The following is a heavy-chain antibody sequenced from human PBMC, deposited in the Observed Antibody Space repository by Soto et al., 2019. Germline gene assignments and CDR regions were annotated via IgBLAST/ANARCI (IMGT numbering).Heavy chain of an antibody. CDR3: ARGSGYSYGYFYYYGMDV. J-gene: IGHJ6*02. Sequence: GGSLRLSCAASGFTFSDHYMDWVRQAPGKGLEWVGRTRNKANSYTTEYAASVKGRFTISGDDSKNSLYLQMNSLKTEDTAVYYCARGSGYSYGYFYYYGMDVWGQGTTVTVSS. CDR2: TRNKANSYTT. CDR1: GFTFSDHY. D-gene: IGHD5-18*01. V-gene: IGHV3-72*01.